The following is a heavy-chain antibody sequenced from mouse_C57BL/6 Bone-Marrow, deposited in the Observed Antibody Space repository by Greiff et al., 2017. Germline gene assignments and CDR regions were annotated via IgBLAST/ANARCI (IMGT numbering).Heavy chain of an antibody. CDR2: IDPSDSYT. CDR3: AREGYDYSFAY. V-gene: IGHV1-59*01. D-gene: IGHD2-4*01. J-gene: IGHJ3*01. Sequence: QVQLQQPGAELVRPGTSVKLSCKASGYTFTSYWMHWVKQRPGQGLEWIGVIDPSDSYTNYNQKFKGKATLTVDTSSSTAYMQLSSLTSEDSAVYYCAREGYDYSFAYWGQGTLVTVSA. CDR1: GYTFTSYW.